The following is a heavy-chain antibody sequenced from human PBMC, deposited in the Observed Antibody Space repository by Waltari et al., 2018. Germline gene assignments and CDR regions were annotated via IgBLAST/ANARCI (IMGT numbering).Heavy chain of an antibody. CDR1: GYSLSSGYY. D-gene: IGHD6-19*01. V-gene: IGHV4-38-2*01. J-gene: IGHJ4*02. CDR3: ASPGNSSGWDLDY. Sequence: QVQLQESGPGLVKPSETLSLTCAVSGYSLSSGYYWGWLRQPPGKGLEWIGSIYHSGSTYYNPSLKSRVTISVDTSKNQFSLKLSSVTAADTAVYYCASPGNSSGWDLDYWGQGTLVTVSS. CDR2: IYHSGST.